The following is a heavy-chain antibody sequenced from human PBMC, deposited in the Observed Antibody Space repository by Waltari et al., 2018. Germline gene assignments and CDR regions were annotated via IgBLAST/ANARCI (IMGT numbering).Heavy chain of an antibody. V-gene: IGHV4-39*01. Sequence: QLQLQESGPGLVKPSETLSLTCTVSGGSISSSSYYWGWIRQPPGKGLEWIGSIYYSGGTYYNPSLKSRVTISVDTSKNQFSLKLSSVTAADTAVYYCARQGSGGSCLFYYGMDVWGQGTTVTVSS. CDR3: ARQGSGGSCLFYYGMDV. CDR2: IYYSGGT. D-gene: IGHD2-15*01. CDR1: GGSISSSSYY. J-gene: IGHJ6*02.